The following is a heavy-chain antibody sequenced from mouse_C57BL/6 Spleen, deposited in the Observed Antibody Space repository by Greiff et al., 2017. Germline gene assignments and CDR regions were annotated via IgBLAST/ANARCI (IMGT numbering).Heavy chain of an antibody. CDR3: ARLYCYGYYFDY. D-gene: IGHD2-12*01. Sequence: QVQLQQPGAELVMPGASVKLSCKASGYTFTSYWMHWVKQRPGQGLEWIGEIDPSDSYTNYNQKFKGKSTWTVDKSSSTAYMQLSSLTSEYSAVYYCARLYCYGYYFDYWGQGTTLTVSS. CDR1: GYTFTSYW. CDR2: IDPSDSYT. V-gene: IGHV1-69*01. J-gene: IGHJ2*01.